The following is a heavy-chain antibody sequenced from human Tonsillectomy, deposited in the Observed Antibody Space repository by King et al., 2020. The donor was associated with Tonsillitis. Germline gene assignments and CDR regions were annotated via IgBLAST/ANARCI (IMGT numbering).Heavy chain of an antibody. Sequence: VQLVESGAEVKKPGESLKISCKGSGYNFTNYWIGWVRQMPGKGLEWMGIIYPGDSDGRYSPSFQGQVTISADKSINTAYLQWSSLKASDTAMYYCAKSRATRRGPDYGMDVWGQGTTVTVSS. D-gene: IGHD5-24*01. V-gene: IGHV5-51*01. J-gene: IGHJ6*02. CDR1: GYNFTNYW. CDR2: IYPGDSDG. CDR3: AKSRATRRGPDYGMDV.